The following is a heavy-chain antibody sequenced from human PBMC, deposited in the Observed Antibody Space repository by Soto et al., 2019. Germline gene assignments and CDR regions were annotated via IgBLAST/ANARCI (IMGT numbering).Heavy chain of an antibody. CDR2: IWYDGSKK. CDR1: GFTFSGYG. Sequence: GSLRLSCAASGFTFSGYGFHWVRQAPGKGLEWVAVIWYDGSKKYYADSVKGRFTISRDNSKNTVYLQMDSLRAEDTAVYYCARDTDTSSHYSRFDPWGQGTLVTVSS. J-gene: IGHJ5*02. CDR3: ARDTDTSSHYSRFDP. V-gene: IGHV3-33*01. D-gene: IGHD3-22*01.